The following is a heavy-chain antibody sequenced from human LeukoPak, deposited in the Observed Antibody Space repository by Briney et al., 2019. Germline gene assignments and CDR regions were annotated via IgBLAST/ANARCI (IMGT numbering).Heavy chain of an antibody. CDR2: IYYSGST. D-gene: IGHD2-15*01. J-gene: IGHJ4*02. V-gene: IGHV4-59*08. Sequence: SETLSLTCTVSGGSISSYYWSWIRQPPGKGLEWIGDIYYSGSTNSNPSLKSRVTISVDTSRNQLSLKLSSVTAADTAVYYCASLVAAKLPYYWGQGTLVTVSS. CDR1: GGSISSYY. CDR3: ASLVAAKLPYY.